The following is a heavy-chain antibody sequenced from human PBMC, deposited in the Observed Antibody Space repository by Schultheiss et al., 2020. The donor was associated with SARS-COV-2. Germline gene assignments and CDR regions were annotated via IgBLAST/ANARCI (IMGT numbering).Heavy chain of an antibody. D-gene: IGHD3-3*01. J-gene: IGHJ6*02. CDR3: ARGRKRITIFGVVPPADTTIYGMDV. CDR2: IYYSGST. Sequence: SQTLSLTCAVSGGSISSGGYYWNWIRQHPGKGLEWIGYIYYSGSTYYNPSLKSRVTISVDKSKNQFSLKLSSVTAADTAVYYCARGRKRITIFGVVPPADTTIYGMDVWGQGTTVTVSS. CDR1: GGSISSGGYY. V-gene: IGHV4-31*02.